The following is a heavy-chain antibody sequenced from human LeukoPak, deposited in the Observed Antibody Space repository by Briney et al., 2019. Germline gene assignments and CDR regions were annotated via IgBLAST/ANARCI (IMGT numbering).Heavy chain of an antibody. V-gene: IGHV4-34*01. CDR3: ARASRGYYYYMDV. D-gene: IGHD2-2*01. Sequence: PSETLSLTCAVYGGSFSGYYWNWIRQPPGKGLEWIGEINHSGSTNYNPSLKSRVTISVDTSKNQFSLKLSSVTAADTAVYYCARASRGYYYYMDVWGKGTTVTVSS. CDR1: GGSFSGYY. J-gene: IGHJ6*03. CDR2: INHSGST.